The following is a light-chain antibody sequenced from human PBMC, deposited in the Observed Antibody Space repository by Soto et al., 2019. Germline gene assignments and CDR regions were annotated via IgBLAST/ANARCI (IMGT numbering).Light chain of an antibody. V-gene: IGLV6-57*04. CDR1: SGSIASNY. Sequence: NFMLTQPHSVSESPGKTVTISCTRSSGSIASNYVQWYQQRPGSAPTSVIYDDNQRPSGVPDRFSGSIDSSSNSASLTISGLKTEDEADYYCHSYDSDNVMFGGGTKVTVL. CDR2: DDN. CDR3: HSYDSDNVM. J-gene: IGLJ3*02.